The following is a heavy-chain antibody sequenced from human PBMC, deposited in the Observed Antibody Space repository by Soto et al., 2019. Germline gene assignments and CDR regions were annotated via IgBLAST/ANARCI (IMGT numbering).Heavy chain of an antibody. CDR1: GGTFSSYA. Sequence: QVQLVQSGAEVKKPGSSVKVSCKASGGTFSSYAISWVRQAPGQGLEWMGGIIPIFGTANYAQKFQGRVTITADESTSTAYMALCSLRSEDTAVYYCARAERGYCSSTSCYADYWCQGTLVTVSS. D-gene: IGHD2-2*03. J-gene: IGHJ4*02. CDR3: ARAERGYCSSTSCYADY. CDR2: IIPIFGTA. V-gene: IGHV1-69*01.